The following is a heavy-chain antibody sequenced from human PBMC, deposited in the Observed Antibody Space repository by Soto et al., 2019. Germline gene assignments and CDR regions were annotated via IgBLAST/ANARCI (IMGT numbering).Heavy chain of an antibody. CDR2: ISGSGGST. Sequence: GSLRRSGAACGVPVSSYGMSWVRQAPGKGLEWVSAISGSGGSTYYADSVKGRFTISRDNSKNTLYLQMNSLRAEDTAVYYCGKESLSQWLRLLGDYYSYLDFWVKGTTVTVSS. J-gene: IGHJ6*03. CDR1: GVPVSSYG. D-gene: IGHD5-12*01. V-gene: IGHV3-23*01. CDR3: GKESLSQWLRLLGDYYSYLDF.